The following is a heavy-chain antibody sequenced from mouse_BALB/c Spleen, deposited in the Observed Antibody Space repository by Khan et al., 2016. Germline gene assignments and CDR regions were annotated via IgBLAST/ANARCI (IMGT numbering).Heavy chain of an antibody. J-gene: IGHJ2*01. CDR1: GYSITSGYG. CDR3: ARTARIKY. Sequence: EVQLQESGPGLVKPSQSLSLTCTVTGYSITSGYGWNWIRQFPGNKLEWMGYISYSGSSNYNPSLQSRISITRDTSKNQFFLQLNSVTTEDTAIYYCARTARIKYWGQGTTLTVSS. V-gene: IGHV3-2*02. CDR2: ISYSGSS. D-gene: IGHD1-2*01.